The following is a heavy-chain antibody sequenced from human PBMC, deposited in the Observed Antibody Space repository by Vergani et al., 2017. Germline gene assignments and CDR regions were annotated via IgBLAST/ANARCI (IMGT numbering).Heavy chain of an antibody. V-gene: IGHV5-51*03. D-gene: IGHD3-3*01. CDR2: IYAGDSDV. CDR1: GYSITNYW. Sequence: EVPLVQSGAEVKKPGESLKISCQGSGYSITNYWIAWVRQRPGKGLEWMGIIYAGDSDVRYSPSFQGQVTMSVDKSLSTAYLQWSSLKASDTATYYCAKTHDFSCLYSSYNGFDPWGQATQAAVSS. J-gene: IGHJ5*02. CDR3: AKTHDFSCLYSSYNGFDP.